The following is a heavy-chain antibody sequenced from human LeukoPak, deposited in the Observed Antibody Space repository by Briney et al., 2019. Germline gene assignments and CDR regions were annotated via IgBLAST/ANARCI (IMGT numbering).Heavy chain of an antibody. Sequence: GRSLRLSCTASGFTFGDYAMSWVRQAPGKGLEWVGFIRSKAYGGTTEYAASVKGRFTISRDDSKSIAYLQMNSLKTEDTAVYYCIREAWYGSGSYYEKVFDYWGQGTLVTVSS. CDR1: GFTFGDYA. V-gene: IGHV3-49*04. CDR3: IREAWYGSGSYYEKVFDY. D-gene: IGHD3-10*01. CDR2: IRSKAYGGTT. J-gene: IGHJ4*02.